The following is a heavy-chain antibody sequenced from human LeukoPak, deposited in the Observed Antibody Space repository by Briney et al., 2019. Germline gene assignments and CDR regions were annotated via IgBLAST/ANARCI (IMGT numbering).Heavy chain of an antibody. V-gene: IGHV4-39*01. CDR2: IYYSGST. D-gene: IGHD4-23*01. J-gene: IGHJ3*02. Sequence: SETLSLTCTVSGGSISSSSYYWGWIRQPPGKGLEWIGSIYYSGSTYYNPSLKSRVTISVDTSKNQFSLKLSSVTAADTAVYYCARVDGGNPYDAFDIWGQGTMVTVSS. CDR3: ARVDGGNPYDAFDI. CDR1: GGSISSSSYY.